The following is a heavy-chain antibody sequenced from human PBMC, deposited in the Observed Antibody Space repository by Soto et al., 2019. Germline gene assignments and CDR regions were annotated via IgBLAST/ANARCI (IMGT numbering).Heavy chain of an antibody. Sequence: QLQLLQSGPGLVRPSETLSLTCSVSGGSITSDGYYWGWIRQSPGKGLQWIGSIYYTGSTYYYPSLASRATVSVDTSKNQCSLSLTSVTAADAAVYYCVRGGKFYQQETYYFDYWGQGTLVAVSS. CDR1: GGSITSDGYY. J-gene: IGHJ4*02. V-gene: IGHV4-39*01. CDR3: VRGGKFYQQETYYFDY. D-gene: IGHD3-16*01. CDR2: IYYTGST.